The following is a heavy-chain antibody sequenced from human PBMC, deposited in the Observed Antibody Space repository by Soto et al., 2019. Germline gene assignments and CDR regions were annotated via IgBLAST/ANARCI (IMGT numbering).Heavy chain of an antibody. D-gene: IGHD1-26*01. CDR1: GINFSDHF. CDR2: ISGSGTTI. Sequence: GGSLRLSCATSGINFSDHFMAWIRLSPGKGLEWIAYISGSGTTIYYADSVRGRFTISRDNANDSLYLQMNSLRAEDTAVYYCARDGRYKTPYDGFDTWGQGTMVTVSS. J-gene: IGHJ3*02. CDR3: ARDGRYKTPYDGFDT. V-gene: IGHV3-11*01.